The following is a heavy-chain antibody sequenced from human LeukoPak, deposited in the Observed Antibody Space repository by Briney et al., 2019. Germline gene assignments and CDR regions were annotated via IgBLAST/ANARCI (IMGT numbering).Heavy chain of an antibody. D-gene: IGHD3-22*01. CDR1: GGSISSGSYY. CDR2: IYTSGST. J-gene: IGHJ5*02. CDR3: ARGSLYYDSSGNWFDP. V-gene: IGHV4-61*02. Sequence: SQTLSLTCTVSGGSISSGSYYWSWIRQPAGKGLEWIGRIYTSGSTNYNPSLKSRVTISVDTSKNQFSLKLSSVTAADTAVYYCARGSLYYDSSGNWFDPWGQGTLVTVSS.